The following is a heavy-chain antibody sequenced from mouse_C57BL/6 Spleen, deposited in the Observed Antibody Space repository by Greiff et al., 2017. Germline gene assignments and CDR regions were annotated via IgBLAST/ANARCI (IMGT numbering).Heavy chain of an antibody. CDR1: GFTFSSYA. Sequence: EVKLVESGEGLVKPGGSLKLSCAASGFTFSSYAMSWVRQTPEKRLEWVAYISSGGDYIYYADTVKGRFTISRDNARNTLYLQMSSLKSEYTAMYYCTRGHDFHWYFDVWGTGTTVTVSS. CDR2: ISSGGDYI. CDR3: TRGHDFHWYFDV. D-gene: IGHD2-4*01. J-gene: IGHJ1*03. V-gene: IGHV5-9-1*02.